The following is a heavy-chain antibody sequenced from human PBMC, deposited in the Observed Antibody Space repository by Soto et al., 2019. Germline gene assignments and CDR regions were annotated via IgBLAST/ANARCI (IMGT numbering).Heavy chain of an antibody. J-gene: IGHJ6*02. Sequence: QEQLVQSGAEVKKPGSSVKVSCKASGGTFRSYGLTWVRQAPGQGLEWIGGIIPIYGTVNYAQKIQGRVTISADKSTTTAYMELSSLRSDDTGVYYCARQRVTEIAEWLPKGYYYGMDVWGQGTTVIVSS. CDR3: ARQRVTEIAEWLPKGYYYGMDV. D-gene: IGHD3-3*01. CDR1: GGTFRSYG. V-gene: IGHV1-69*06. CDR2: IIPIYGTV.